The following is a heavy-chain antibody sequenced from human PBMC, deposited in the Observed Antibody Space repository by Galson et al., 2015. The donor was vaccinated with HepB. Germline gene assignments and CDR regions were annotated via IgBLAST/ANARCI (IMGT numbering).Heavy chain of an antibody. V-gene: IGHV4-59*08. J-gene: IGHJ4*02. CDR1: GGSISSYY. CDR3: ARVRYSGSYYADY. D-gene: IGHD1-26*01. Sequence: LSLTCTVSGGSISSYYWSWIRQPPGKGLEWIGYIYYSGSTNYNPSLKSRVTISVDTSKDQFSLKLSSVTAADTAVYYCARVRYSGSYYADYWGQGTLVTVSS. CDR2: IYYSGST.